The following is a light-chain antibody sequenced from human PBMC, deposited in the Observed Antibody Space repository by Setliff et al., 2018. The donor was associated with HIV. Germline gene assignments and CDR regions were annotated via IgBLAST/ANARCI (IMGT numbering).Light chain of an antibody. CDR2: SND. CDR3: AAWDDSLNGFYV. Sequence: PPSTSGTPGHRVIISCSGSNSNIGSNTVNWYQQLPGTAPKLLIYSNDQRPSGVPDRFSGSKSGTSASLAISGLQSEDEADYYCAAWDDSLNGFYVFGTGTKVTVL. V-gene: IGLV1-44*01. CDR1: NSNIGSNT. J-gene: IGLJ1*01.